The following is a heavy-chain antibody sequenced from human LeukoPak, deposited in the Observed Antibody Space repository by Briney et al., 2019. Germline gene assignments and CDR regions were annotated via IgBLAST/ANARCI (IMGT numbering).Heavy chain of an antibody. CDR2: IIPIFGTA. D-gene: IGHD3-10*01. CDR3: ARVAVRGVPKNYYYYYGMDV. V-gene: IGHV1-69*13. J-gene: IGHJ6*02. Sequence: SVKVSCKASGGTFSSYAISWVRQAPGQGLEWMGGIIPIFGTANYAQKFQGRVSITADESTSTAYMELSSLRSEDTAVYYCARVAVRGVPKNYYYYYGMDVWGQGTTVTVSS. CDR1: GGTFSSYA.